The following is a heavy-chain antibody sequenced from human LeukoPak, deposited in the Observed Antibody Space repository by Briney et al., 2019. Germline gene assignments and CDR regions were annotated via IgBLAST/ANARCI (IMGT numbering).Heavy chain of an antibody. V-gene: IGHV3-21*01. D-gene: IGHD3-3*01. J-gene: IGHJ4*02. CDR3: ARDPNSYYDFWSGYYFDY. Sequence: GGSLRLSCAASGFTFSSYSMNWVRQAPGKGLEWVSSISSSSSYIYYADSVKGRFTISRDNAKNSLYLQMNSLRAEDTAVYYCARDPNSYYDFWSGYYFDYWGQGTLVTVSS. CDR2: ISSSSSYI. CDR1: GFTFSSYS.